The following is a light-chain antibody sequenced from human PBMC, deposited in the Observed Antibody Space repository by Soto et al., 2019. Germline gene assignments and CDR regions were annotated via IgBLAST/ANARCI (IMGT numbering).Light chain of an antibody. Sequence: EIVLTQSPGSLSLSPWERATLSCRASQSISSNKLAWYQHNPGQAPRLLIYGASSRATGIPDRFSGSGSGTDFTLTISRLEPEDFVLYYCQQYDSSFPAFGQGTKVDI. CDR2: GAS. V-gene: IGKV3-20*01. J-gene: IGKJ1*01. CDR1: QSISSNK. CDR3: QQYDSSFPA.